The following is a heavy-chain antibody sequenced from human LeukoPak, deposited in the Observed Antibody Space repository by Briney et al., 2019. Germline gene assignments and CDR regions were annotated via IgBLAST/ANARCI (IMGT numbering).Heavy chain of an antibody. V-gene: IGHV3-7*01. CDR3: AKDRSYSGYEPLDY. CDR2: IKQDGGET. Sequence: GGSLRLSCAASGFPFSSYWMAWVRQAPGKGLEWVASIKQDGGETFYVDSVKGRFTISRDNAKNSLYLQMNSLRAEDTAVYYCAKDRSYSGYEPLDYWGQGTLVTVSS. D-gene: IGHD5-12*01. J-gene: IGHJ4*02. CDR1: GFPFSSYW.